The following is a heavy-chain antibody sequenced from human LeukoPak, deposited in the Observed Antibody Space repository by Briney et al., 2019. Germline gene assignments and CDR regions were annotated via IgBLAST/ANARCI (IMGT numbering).Heavy chain of an antibody. D-gene: IGHD6-19*01. CDR2: INSDGSST. Sequence: GGSLRLSCAASGFTLSSYWMHWVRQAPGKGLVWVSRINSDGSSTSYADSVNGRFTISRDNTKNTLYLQMNSLRAEDTAVYYCARVPSGWFALDTWGQGTMVTVSS. CDR1: GFTLSSYW. V-gene: IGHV3-74*01. CDR3: ARVPSGWFALDT. J-gene: IGHJ3*02.